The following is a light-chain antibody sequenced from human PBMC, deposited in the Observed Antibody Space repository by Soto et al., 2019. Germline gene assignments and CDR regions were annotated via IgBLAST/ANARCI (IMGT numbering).Light chain of an antibody. CDR3: QHYDRYSGT. V-gene: IGKV1-5*01. CDR1: QTISGW. CDR2: DAS. Sequence: DIQMTQSPSTLCASVGDGVPIPGRASQTISGWLAWYQQKTGKPPKLLISDASTLDSGVPSRFRGSGFGTEFTLTINSLQPDDFETYYCQHYDRYSGTFGQGTKVDIK. J-gene: IGKJ1*01.